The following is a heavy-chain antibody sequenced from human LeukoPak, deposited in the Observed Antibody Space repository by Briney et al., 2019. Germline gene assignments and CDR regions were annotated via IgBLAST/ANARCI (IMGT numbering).Heavy chain of an antibody. J-gene: IGHJ6*02. D-gene: IGHD1-26*01. CDR1: GASISTYY. Sequence: SETLSLTCTFSGASISTYYWSWIRQPPGKGLEWIGYIYYTGATNYNPSLKSRVIISIDTSKSQFSLNLTSVTAADTAVYYCARDRFRELLYYYGMDVWGQGTTVTASS. CDR2: IYYTGAT. CDR3: ARDRFRELLYYYGMDV. V-gene: IGHV4-59*01.